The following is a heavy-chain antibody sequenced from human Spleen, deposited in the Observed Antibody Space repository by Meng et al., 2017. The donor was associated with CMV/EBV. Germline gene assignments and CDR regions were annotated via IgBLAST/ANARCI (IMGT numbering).Heavy chain of an antibody. Sequence: GESLKISCAASGFTFSSYAMHWVRQAPGKGLEWVSYISSSGGAIYYADSVKGRFTISRDNAKNSLYLQMNSLRAEDTAVYYCAREDGNGDYYFDYWGQGTLVTVSS. CDR2: ISSSGGAI. J-gene: IGHJ4*02. D-gene: IGHD4-17*01. CDR1: GFTFSSYA. V-gene: IGHV3-48*03. CDR3: AREDGNGDYYFDY.